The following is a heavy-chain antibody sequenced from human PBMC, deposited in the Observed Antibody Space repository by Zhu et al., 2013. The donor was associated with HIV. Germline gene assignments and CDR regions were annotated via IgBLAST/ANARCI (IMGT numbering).Heavy chain of an antibody. CDR3: AGVTLTGTTGPSAGSYGMDV. J-gene: IGHJ6*02. Sequence: QVQLVQSGAEVKKPGASVKVSCKASGYTFTSYAMHWVRQAPGQRLEWMGWINAGNGNTKYSQKFQGRVTITRDTSASTAYMELSSLRSEDTAVYYCAGVTLTGTTGPSAGSYGMDVWGQGTTVTVSS. CDR2: INAGNGNT. CDR1: GYTFTSYA. D-gene: IGHD1-7*01. V-gene: IGHV1-3*01.